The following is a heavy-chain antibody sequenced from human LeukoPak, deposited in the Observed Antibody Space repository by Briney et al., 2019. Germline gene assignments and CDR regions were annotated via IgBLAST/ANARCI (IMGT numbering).Heavy chain of an antibody. CDR2: IYYSGST. D-gene: IGHD2/OR15-2a*01. V-gene: IGHV4-30-4*01. CDR3: ARYLDDFCY. CDR1: GGSIRSCVYY. J-gene: IGHJ4*02. Sequence: PSQTLSLTCTLSGGSIRSCVYYWSWIRQPPGKGLEWIGYIYYSGSTYYNPSLKSRVTISVDTSKNQFSLKLSSVTAADTAVYYCARYLDDFCYWGPRTLVTVSS.